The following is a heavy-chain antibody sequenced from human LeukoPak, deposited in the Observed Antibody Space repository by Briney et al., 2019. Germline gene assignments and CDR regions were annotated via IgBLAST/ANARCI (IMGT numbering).Heavy chain of an antibody. CDR1: GYSFTSYW. J-gene: IGHJ5*02. CDR2: IYPGDSDT. Sequence: GESLKISCKGSGYSFTSYWIGWVRQMPGKGLEWMGIIYPGDSDTRYSPSFQGQVTISADKSISTAYLQWSSLKASDTAMYYCARHSVSLRYFDWLFPRFDPWGQGTLVTISS. V-gene: IGHV5-51*01. CDR3: ARHSVSLRYFDWLFPRFDP. D-gene: IGHD3-9*01.